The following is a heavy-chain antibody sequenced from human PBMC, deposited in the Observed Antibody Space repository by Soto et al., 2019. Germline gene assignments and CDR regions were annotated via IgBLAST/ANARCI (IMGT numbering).Heavy chain of an antibody. V-gene: IGHV3-9*01. CDR3: VKGGKAHFCNTTGCRYTYDM. CDR1: GFTFDDYA. CDR2: ISWNSGDI. Sequence: GGSLRLSCVVSGFTFDDYAMHWVRQAPGKGLEWVSGISWNSGDIGYGGSVKGRFSISRDNARNYLYLQMNSLRAEDTALFYCVKGGKAHFCNTTGCRYTYDMWGQGTMVTVA. D-gene: IGHD2-2*01. J-gene: IGHJ3*02.